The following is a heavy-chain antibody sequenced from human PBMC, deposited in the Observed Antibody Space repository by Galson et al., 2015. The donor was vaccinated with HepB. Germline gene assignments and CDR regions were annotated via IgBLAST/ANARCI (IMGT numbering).Heavy chain of an antibody. CDR1: GFTFNTYT. V-gene: IGHV3-30-3*01. Sequence: FLRLSCAASGFTFNTYTMQWVRQAPGKGLEWVAAISSAGDIQFHADSVKGRFTFSRDNSENMLYLQMNSLRVEDTAIYYCARDAMGRGSGSYSAFDYWGQGTLVTVSS. J-gene: IGHJ4*02. CDR3: ARDAMGRGSGSYSAFDY. CDR2: ISSAGDIQ. D-gene: IGHD1-26*01.